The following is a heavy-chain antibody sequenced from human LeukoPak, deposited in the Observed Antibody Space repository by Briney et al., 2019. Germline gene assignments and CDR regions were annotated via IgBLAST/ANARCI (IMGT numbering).Heavy chain of an antibody. CDR2: ITGSATST. V-gene: IGHV3-23*01. Sequence: PGGSLRLSCAASGFTFSTFAMIWVRQPPGKGLEWVSSITGSATSTYYSDSVKGRFTISRDNSKNTLYLQMNSLSAEDTAVYYCARDLSWGSYTSWDQGTLVTVSS. CDR3: ARDLSWGSYTS. D-gene: IGHD3-16*01. J-gene: IGHJ4*02. CDR1: GFTFSTFA.